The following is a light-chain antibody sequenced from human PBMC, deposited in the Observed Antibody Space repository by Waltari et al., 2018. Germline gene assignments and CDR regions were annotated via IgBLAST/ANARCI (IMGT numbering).Light chain of an antibody. V-gene: IGKV3D-15*01. CDR2: YAS. Sequence: ETVMMQSPATLSLSPGERATLSCRASPSVGSTLAWYQQKPGQAPRLLIYYASTRATGIPDRFRGSGSGTEFTLTISSLDPEDVGVYYCQKYNDWRFTFGPGTKLDIK. CDR3: QKYNDWRFT. CDR1: PSVGST. J-gene: IGKJ3*01.